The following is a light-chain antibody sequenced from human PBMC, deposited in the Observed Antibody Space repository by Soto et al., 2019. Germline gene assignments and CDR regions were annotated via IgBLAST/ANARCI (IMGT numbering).Light chain of an antibody. CDR1: QTVTNN. CDR3: QQRNIWPPVT. V-gene: IGKV3D-15*01. Sequence: EIVMTQSPATLSVSPGERAILSCRASQTVTNNLAWYQQKPGQPPRLLIYGAFNRAAGIPARFSGSGSGTDFTLTISSLEPEDSAVYYCQQRNIWPPVTFGQGTRLEIK. J-gene: IGKJ5*01. CDR2: GAF.